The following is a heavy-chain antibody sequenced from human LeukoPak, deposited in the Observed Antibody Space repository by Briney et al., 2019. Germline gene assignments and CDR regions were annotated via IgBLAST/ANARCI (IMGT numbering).Heavy chain of an antibody. CDR1: GFTFSSYA. CDR3: ARAPPYYYDSSGYYPDY. V-gene: IGHV3-23*01. Sequence: GGSLRLSCAASGFTFSSYAMSWVRQAPGKGLEWVSAISGSGGSTYYADSVKGRFTISRDNAKNSLYLQMNGLRAEDTAVYYCARAPPYYYDSSGYYPDYWGQGTLVTVSS. CDR2: ISGSGGST. J-gene: IGHJ4*02. D-gene: IGHD3-22*01.